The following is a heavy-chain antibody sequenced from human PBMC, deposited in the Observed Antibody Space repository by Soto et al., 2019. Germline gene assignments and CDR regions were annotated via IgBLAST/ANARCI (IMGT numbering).Heavy chain of an antibody. CDR2: ISGSGGST. CDR1: GFTFSSYA. J-gene: IGHJ6*03. CDR3: AKGTTVTTSRYWGYYMDV. D-gene: IGHD4-17*01. Sequence: PGGSLRLSCAASGFTFSSYAMSWVRQAPGKGLEWVSAISGSGGSTYYADSVKGRFTISRDNSKNTLYLQMNSLRAEDTAVYYCAKGTTVTTSRYWGYYMDVWGKGTTVTVSS. V-gene: IGHV3-23*01.